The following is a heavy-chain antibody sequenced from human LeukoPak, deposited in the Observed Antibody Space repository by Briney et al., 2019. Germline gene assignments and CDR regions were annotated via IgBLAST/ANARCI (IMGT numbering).Heavy chain of an antibody. V-gene: IGHV3-7*01. CDR1: GFTFSSYW. J-gene: IGHJ3*02. CDR3: ARGSRFGVVGRDAFDI. D-gene: IGHD3-3*01. Sequence: HPGGSLRLSCAASGFTFSSYWMSWVRQAPGKGLEWVANIKQDGSEKYYVDSVKGRFTISRDNAKNSLYLQMNSLRAEDTAVYYCARGSRFGVVGRDAFDIWGQGTVVTVSS. CDR2: IKQDGSEK.